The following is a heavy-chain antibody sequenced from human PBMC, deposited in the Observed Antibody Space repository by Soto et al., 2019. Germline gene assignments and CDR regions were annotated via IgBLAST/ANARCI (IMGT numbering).Heavy chain of an antibody. CDR1: GFTFSSYA. Sequence: EVQLLESGGVLVQPGGSLRLSCAASGFTFSSYAMSWVRQAPGKGLEWVSVISGSGDSTYYADSVRGRFTISRDKSKNTLYLQVNSLGAEDTAVYYCAKDRDGAAAGPTKFYGMDVWGQGTTVTVSS. CDR2: ISGSGDST. D-gene: IGHD6-13*01. V-gene: IGHV3-23*01. CDR3: AKDRDGAAAGPTKFYGMDV. J-gene: IGHJ6*02.